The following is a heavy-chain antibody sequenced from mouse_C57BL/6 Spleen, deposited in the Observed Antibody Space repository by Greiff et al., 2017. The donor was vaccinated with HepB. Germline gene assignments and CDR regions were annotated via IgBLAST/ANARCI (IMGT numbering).Heavy chain of an antibody. CDR1: GFNIKDYY. CDR2: IDPEDGEN. CDR3: ALYYYCSNPLYYAMDY. V-gene: IGHV14-2*01. D-gene: IGHD1-1*01. J-gene: IGHJ4*01. Sequence: VQLQQSGAELVKPGASVKFSCTASGFNIKDYYMHWVKQRTEQGLEWIGRIDPEDGENKYAQKFPGKATITADTSTNTAYPQLSILTSEDTAVYYCALYYYCSNPLYYAMDYWGQGTSVTVSS.